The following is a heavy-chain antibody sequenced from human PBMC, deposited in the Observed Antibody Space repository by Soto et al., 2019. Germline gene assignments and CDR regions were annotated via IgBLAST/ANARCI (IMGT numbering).Heavy chain of an antibody. Sequence: PGGSLRLSCAASGFTFSSYAMHWVRQAPGKGLEWVSSISSSSSYIYYADSVKGRFTISRDNAKNSLYLQMNSLRAEDTAVYYCARDRRHYYDSSGYYPAFDIWGQGTMVTV. CDR3: ARDRRHYYDSSGYYPAFDI. D-gene: IGHD3-22*01. CDR1: GFTFSSYA. V-gene: IGHV3-21*01. CDR2: ISSSSSYI. J-gene: IGHJ3*02.